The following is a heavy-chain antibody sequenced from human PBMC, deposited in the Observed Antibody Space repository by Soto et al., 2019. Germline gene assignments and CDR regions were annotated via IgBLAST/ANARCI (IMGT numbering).Heavy chain of an antibody. CDR2: VSIGGST. Sequence: VGSLRLSCAASGFTFSSYAMGWVRQGPGKGLEWVAVVSIGGSTHYADSVRGRFTISRDNSKNTLSLQMNSLTAEDTAVYFCAKRRGAGGHFDYWGQGALVTVSS. CDR3: AKRRGAGGHFDY. CDR1: GFTFSSYA. D-gene: IGHD2-15*01. V-gene: IGHV3-23*01. J-gene: IGHJ4*02.